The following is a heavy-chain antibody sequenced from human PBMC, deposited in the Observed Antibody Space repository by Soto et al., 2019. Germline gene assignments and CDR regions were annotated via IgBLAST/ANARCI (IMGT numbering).Heavy chain of an antibody. D-gene: IGHD2-2*01. V-gene: IGHV4-30-2*01. Sequence: QLQLQESGSGLVKPSQTLSLTCAVSGGSISSGGYSWSWIRQPPGKGLEWIGYIYHSGSTYYNPSLKSRVTLSVDRSKNQFSLKLSSVTAADTAVYYCARACISTSCYAGSFDYWGQGTLVTVSS. CDR3: ARACISTSCYAGSFDY. CDR1: GGSISSGGYS. CDR2: IYHSGST. J-gene: IGHJ4*02.